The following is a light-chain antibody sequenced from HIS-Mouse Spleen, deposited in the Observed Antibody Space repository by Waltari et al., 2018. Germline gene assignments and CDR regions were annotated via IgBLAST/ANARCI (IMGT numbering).Light chain of an antibody. CDR2: EDS. Sequence: SYELTQPPSVSVSPGQTARITCSGDALPKKYAYWYQPKSGQAPVLVIYEDSKRPSGIPERFSGSSSGTMATLTISGAQVEDEADYYCYSTDSSGNHRVFGGGIKLTVL. V-gene: IGLV3-10*01. CDR1: ALPKKY. CDR3: YSTDSSGNHRV. J-gene: IGLJ2*01.